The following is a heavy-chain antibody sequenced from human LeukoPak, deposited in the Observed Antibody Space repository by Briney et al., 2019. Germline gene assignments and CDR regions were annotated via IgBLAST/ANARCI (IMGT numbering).Heavy chain of an antibody. CDR2: ISSSSSTI. CDR1: GFTFSSYS. J-gene: IGHJ4*02. Sequence: PGGSLRLSCAASGFTFSSYSMNWVRQAPGKGLEWVSYISSSSSTIYYADSVKGRFTVSRDNAKNSLYLQMNSLRAEDTALYFCATSRSLDYWGQGTLVTVPS. CDR3: ATSRSLDY. V-gene: IGHV3-48*04.